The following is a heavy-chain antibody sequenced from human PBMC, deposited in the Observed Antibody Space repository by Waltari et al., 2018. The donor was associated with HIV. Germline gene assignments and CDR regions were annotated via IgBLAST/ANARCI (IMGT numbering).Heavy chain of an antibody. J-gene: IGHJ4*02. CDR1: GFALTSSS. CDR3: ARVGVGYKTLGHCDY. Sequence: EVQLVESGGGSVQRGGSLRLSCAASGFALTSSSLNWVRQAPGGGREWFSNITNDSMTIYNGDPVTGRSTITRHNAKNSLCLQMKRLRADDTAVNYCARVGVGYKTLGHCDYWSQGTLVTGSS. D-gene: IGHD5-12*01. V-gene: IGHV3-48*01. CDR2: ITNDSMTI.